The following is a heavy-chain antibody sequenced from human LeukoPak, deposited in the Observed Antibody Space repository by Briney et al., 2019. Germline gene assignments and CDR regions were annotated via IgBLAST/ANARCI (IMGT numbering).Heavy chain of an antibody. CDR3: AKELRYSSSWYRGYFDY. CDR2: ISYDGSNK. CDR1: GFTFSSYG. J-gene: IGHJ4*02. Sequence: GGSLRLSCAASGFTFSSYGMHWVRQAPGKGLEWVAVISYDGSNKYYADSVKGRFTISRDNSKNTLYLQMNSLRAEGTAVYYCAKELRYSSSWYRGYFDYWGQGTLVTVSS. D-gene: IGHD6-13*01. V-gene: IGHV3-30*18.